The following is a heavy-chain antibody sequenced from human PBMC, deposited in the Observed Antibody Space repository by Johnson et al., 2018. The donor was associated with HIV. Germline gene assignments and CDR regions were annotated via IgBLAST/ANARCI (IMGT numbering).Heavy chain of an antibody. V-gene: IGHV3-9*01. D-gene: IGHD2-2*01. Sequence: QLVESGGGLVQPGRSLRLSCAAFGFTFDDYAMHWVRQAPGKGLEWVSGISWNSGSIGYADSVKGRFTISRDNAKNSLYLQMNSLRAEDTALYYCARDCSSTSCYEFDTSDIWGQGTMVTVSS. CDR2: ISWNSGSI. J-gene: IGHJ3*02. CDR3: ARDCSSTSCYEFDTSDI. CDR1: GFTFDDYA.